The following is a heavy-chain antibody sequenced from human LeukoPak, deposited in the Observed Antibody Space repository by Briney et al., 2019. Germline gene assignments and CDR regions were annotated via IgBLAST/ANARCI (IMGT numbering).Heavy chain of an antibody. V-gene: IGHV3-23*01. Sequence: GGSLRLSCRASGFTFSNYAMNWVRQTPGKGLEGVSSLTGNSNNPNYADSVKGRFTISRDNSKTTLYLQMNSLRAEDTALYSCAKCAKTPEGGSGWCNWFDTWGQGTLVIVSS. J-gene: IGHJ5*02. CDR1: GFTFSNYA. CDR3: AKCAKTPEGGSGWCNWFDT. D-gene: IGHD3-3*01. CDR2: LTGNSNNP.